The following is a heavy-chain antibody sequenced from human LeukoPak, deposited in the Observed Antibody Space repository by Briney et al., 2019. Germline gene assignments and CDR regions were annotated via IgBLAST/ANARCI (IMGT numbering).Heavy chain of an antibody. V-gene: IGHV4-59*12. Sequence: PSETLSLACTVSGGSISSYYWSWIRQPPGKGLECIGHIYYTGSTNYNPSLKSRVTISVDTSKNQFPLKLSSVTAADTAVYYCARYSHCSGGSCYFYDYWGQGTLVTVSS. D-gene: IGHD2-15*01. J-gene: IGHJ4*02. CDR3: ARYSHCSGGSCYFYDY. CDR2: IYYTGST. CDR1: GGSISSYY.